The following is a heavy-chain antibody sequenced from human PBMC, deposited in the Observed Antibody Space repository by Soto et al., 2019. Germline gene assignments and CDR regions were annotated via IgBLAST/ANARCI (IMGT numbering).Heavy chain of an antibody. CDR1: GGSVSSDSYF. J-gene: IGHJ4*02. V-gene: IGHV4-61*03. CDR2: ISYSGSS. D-gene: IGHD3-10*01. CDR3: ARHRTGGTGFDY. Sequence: PSETLSLTCTVSGGSVSSDSYFWSWIRQPPGKGLEWIGYISYSGSSKYHSSLKSRVTISKDTSENYFSLKLSSVTAADTAVYYCARHRTGGTGFDYWGQGTLVTVSS.